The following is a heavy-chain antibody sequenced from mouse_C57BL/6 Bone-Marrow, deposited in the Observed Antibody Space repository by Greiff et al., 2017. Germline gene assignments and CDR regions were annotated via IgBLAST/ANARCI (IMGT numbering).Heavy chain of an antibody. D-gene: IGHD1-1*01. J-gene: IGHJ4*01. CDR1: GYTFTSYW. Sequence: QVQLKQPGAELVKPGASVKLSCKASGYTFTSYWMHWVKQRPGQGLEWIGMIHPNSGSTNYNEKFKSKATLTVDKSSSTAYMQLSSLTSADSAVXYCARPYGPYAMDYWGQGTSVTVSS. V-gene: IGHV1-64*01. CDR2: IHPNSGST. CDR3: ARPYGPYAMDY.